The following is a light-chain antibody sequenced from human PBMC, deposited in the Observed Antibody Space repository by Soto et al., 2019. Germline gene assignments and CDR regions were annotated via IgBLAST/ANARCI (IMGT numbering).Light chain of an antibody. CDR3: CSYSGTDTVEV. J-gene: IGLJ2*01. CDR2: DVN. Sequence: QSALTQPRSVSGSPGQSVTISCTGTSSDVGGYDYVSWYQHHPGKAPKLMIFDVNKRPSGVPDRFSGSKSGNTASLTISGLQAEDEADYYCCSYSGTDTVEVFGGGTKLTVL. V-gene: IGLV2-11*01. CDR1: SSDVGGYDY.